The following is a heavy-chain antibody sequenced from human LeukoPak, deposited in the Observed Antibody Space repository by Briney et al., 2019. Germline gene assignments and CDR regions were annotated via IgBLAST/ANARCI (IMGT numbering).Heavy chain of an antibody. J-gene: IGHJ4*02. V-gene: IGHV3-11*04. Sequence: GGSLRLSCAASGFTFSDYYMSWIRQAPGKGLEWVSYISSSGSTIYYADSVKGRFTISRDNSKNTLYLQMNSLRAEDTAVYYCAKPYYYGSGTHDREFDYWGQGTLVTVSS. CDR2: ISSSGSTI. D-gene: IGHD3-10*01. CDR3: AKPYYYGSGTHDREFDY. CDR1: GFTFSDYY.